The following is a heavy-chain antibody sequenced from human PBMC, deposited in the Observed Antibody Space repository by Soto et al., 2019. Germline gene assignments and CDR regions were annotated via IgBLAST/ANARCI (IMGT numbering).Heavy chain of an antibody. CDR1: GGSFSGYY. V-gene: IGHV4-34*01. Sequence: QVQLQQWGAGLLKPSETLSLTCAVYGGSFSGYYWSWIRQPPGKGLEWFGEINHSGSTNYNPSLKSRVTISVDTSKNQFSLKLSSVTAADTAVYYCARVTTYCSGGSCYPNWFDPWGQGTLVTVSS. CDR3: ARVTTYCSGGSCYPNWFDP. CDR2: INHSGST. J-gene: IGHJ5*02. D-gene: IGHD2-15*01.